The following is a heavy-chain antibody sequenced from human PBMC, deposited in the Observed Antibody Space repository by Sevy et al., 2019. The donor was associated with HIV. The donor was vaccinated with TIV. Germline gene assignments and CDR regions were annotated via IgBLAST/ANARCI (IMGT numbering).Heavy chain of an antibody. D-gene: IGHD3-16*01. CDR1: GFTFSANW. J-gene: IGHJ4*02. CDR3: AHETFVRFEY. V-gene: IGHV3-7*01. Sequence: GGSLRLSCAASGFTFSANWMNWVRQAPGKGLEWVANIKADGSDKHYVDSVEGRFTISRDNAKNLLFLQMNSLRVGDTAVCSCAHETFVRFEYWGQGTLVTVSS. CDR2: IKADGSDK.